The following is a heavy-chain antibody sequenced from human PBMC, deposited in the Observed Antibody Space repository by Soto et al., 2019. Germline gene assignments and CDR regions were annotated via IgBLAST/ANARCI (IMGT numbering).Heavy chain of an antibody. CDR2: ISYDGSNK. J-gene: IGHJ4*02. V-gene: IGHV3-30-3*01. D-gene: IGHD1-26*01. CDR1: GFTFSSYA. Sequence: QVQLVESGGGVVQPGRSLRLSCAASGFTFSSYAMHWVRQAPGKGLEWVAVISYDGSNKYYADSVKGRFTISRDNSKNTLYLQMNSLGAEDTAVYYCAIRTASGTLDYWGQGTLVTVSS. CDR3: AIRTASGTLDY.